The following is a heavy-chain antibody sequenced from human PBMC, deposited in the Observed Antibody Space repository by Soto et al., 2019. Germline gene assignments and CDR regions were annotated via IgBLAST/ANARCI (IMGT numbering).Heavy chain of an antibody. Sequence: EVQLVDSGGGLVQPGGSLRLSCAASGFIFSNYVMSWVRQAPGKGLEWVSSISDSGGTSYYADSVKGRFTISRDNSKNTLHLQMISLRAEDTAIYYCAKRPRALLTFHYWGQGTLVTVSS. CDR2: ISDSGGTS. D-gene: IGHD1-26*01. V-gene: IGHV3-23*04. CDR3: AKRPRALLTFHY. CDR1: GFIFSNYV. J-gene: IGHJ4*02.